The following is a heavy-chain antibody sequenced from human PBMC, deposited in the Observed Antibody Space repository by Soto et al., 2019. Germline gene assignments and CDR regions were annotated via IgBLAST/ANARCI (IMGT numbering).Heavy chain of an antibody. Sequence: VQLVESGGGLIQPGGSLRLSCAASGFTVSSNYMNWVRQAPGKGLEWVSVIYSGGNTYYADSVKGRFTISRDNSKNTLYLQMNSLRAEDTAVYYCASLGYSGYDFAFDIWDQGTMVTVSS. J-gene: IGHJ3*02. V-gene: IGHV3-53*01. D-gene: IGHD5-12*01. CDR1: GFTVSSNY. CDR2: IYSGGNT. CDR3: ASLGYSGYDFAFDI.